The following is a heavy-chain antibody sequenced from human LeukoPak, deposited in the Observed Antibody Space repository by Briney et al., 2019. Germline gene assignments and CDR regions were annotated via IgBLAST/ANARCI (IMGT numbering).Heavy chain of an antibody. CDR3: AREYYYDSSGYYH. CDR2: ISGYNGNT. CDR1: GYTFTSYG. V-gene: IGHV1-18*01. D-gene: IGHD3-22*01. Sequence: ASVKVSRKASGYTFTSYGISWVRQAPGQGLEWMGWISGYNGNTNYAQNLQGRVTMTTDTSTSTVYMELRSLRSDDTAVYYCAREYYYDSSGYYHWGQGTLVTVSS. J-gene: IGHJ5*02.